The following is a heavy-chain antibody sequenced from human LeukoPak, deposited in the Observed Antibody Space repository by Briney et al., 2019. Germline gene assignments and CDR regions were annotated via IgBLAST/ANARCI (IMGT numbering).Heavy chain of an antibody. CDR1: GGSVSDYY. CDR3: ASRKLGNDY. CDR2: IYHTGST. V-gene: IGHV4-59*02. J-gene: IGHJ4*02. D-gene: IGHD7-27*01. Sequence: SETLSLTCTVSGGSVSDYYWSWIRQCPGQGLEWIGYIYHTGSTSYSPSLKSRVTISADTSQNQFSLKLSSVTAADTAVYYCASRKLGNDYWGQGTLVTVSS.